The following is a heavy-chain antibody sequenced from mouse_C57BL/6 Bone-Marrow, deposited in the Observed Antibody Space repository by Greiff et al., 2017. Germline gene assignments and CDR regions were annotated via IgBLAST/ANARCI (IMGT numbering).Heavy chain of an antibody. CDR2: IRLKSDNYAS. D-gene: IGHD1-1*01. CDR1: GFTFSNYW. J-gene: IGHJ3*01. CDR3: TGGYYGSSLFAY. V-gene: IGHV6-3*01. Sequence: EVKVVESGGGLVQPGGSMKLSCVASGFTFSNYWMNWVRQSPEQGLEWVAQIRLKSDNYASHYAESVKGRFTISRDDSKSSVYLQMNNLRAEDAGIYYCTGGYYGSSLFAYWGQGTLVTVSA.